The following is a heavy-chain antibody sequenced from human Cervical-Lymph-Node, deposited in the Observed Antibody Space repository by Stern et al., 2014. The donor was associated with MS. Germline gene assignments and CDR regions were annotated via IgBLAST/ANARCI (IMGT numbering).Heavy chain of an antibody. CDR1: GYSFTIYY. CDR2: IYPDDSDT. V-gene: IGHV5-51*01. J-gene: IGHJ4*02. Sequence: VQLAASGPAVKTPGESLKIPCKLSGYSFTIYYIAWVRQMPAKGLEGMGVIYPDDSDTTYSPSFQGQVTISADKSIATAYLQWSSLRASDTAMYYCARHVQGFDYWGQGTLVTVSS. CDR3: ARHVQGFDY.